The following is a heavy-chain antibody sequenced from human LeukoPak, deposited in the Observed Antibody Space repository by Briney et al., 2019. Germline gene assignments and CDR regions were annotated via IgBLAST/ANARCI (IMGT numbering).Heavy chain of an antibody. CDR1: GFTFSHYG. D-gene: IGHD4-23*01. Sequence: PGGSLRLSCAASGFTFSHYGMSWVRQAPGKGLEWVSAISGSGYSTYYADSVKGRFTISRDNSKNTLYLQMNSLRAEDTAVYYCAKYYGGDPDYYYYMDVWGKGTTVTISS. CDR2: ISGSGYST. CDR3: AKYYGGDPDYYYYMDV. V-gene: IGHV3-23*01. J-gene: IGHJ6*03.